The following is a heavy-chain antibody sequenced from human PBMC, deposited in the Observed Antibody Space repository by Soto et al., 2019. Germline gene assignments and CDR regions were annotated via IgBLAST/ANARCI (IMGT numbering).Heavy chain of an antibody. D-gene: IGHD7-27*01. V-gene: IGHV3-23*01. CDR2: ISANGGST. CDR1: GFTFSSYA. Sequence: EVQLLESGGGLVQPGGSLRLSCVASGFTFSSYAMSWVRKAPGKGLEWVSAISANGGSTYYADSVKGRFTISRDNSKNTLYLQMNSLRAEDTAVYYCANGETGEGYFDNWGQGTQVTVSS. CDR3: ANGETGEGYFDN. J-gene: IGHJ4*02.